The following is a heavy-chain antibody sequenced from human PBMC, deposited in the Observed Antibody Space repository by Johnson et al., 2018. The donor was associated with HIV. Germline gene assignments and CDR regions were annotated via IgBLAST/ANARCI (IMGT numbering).Heavy chain of an antibody. D-gene: IGHD2-15*01. Sequence: VQLVESGGGLVQPGGSLRLSCAASGFTFSSYAMSWVRQAPGKGLEWVSGISGSGASTYYADSVKGRFTISRDNSKSTLYLQMNSLRADATAVYYCAKIARRCSGGSCYTTSDAFDIWGQGTMVTVSS. V-gene: IGHV3-23*04. CDR3: AKIARRCSGGSCYTTSDAFDI. CDR1: GFTFSSYA. CDR2: ISGSGAST. J-gene: IGHJ3*02.